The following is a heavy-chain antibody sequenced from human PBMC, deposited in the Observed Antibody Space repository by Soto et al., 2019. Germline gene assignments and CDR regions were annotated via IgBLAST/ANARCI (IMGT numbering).Heavy chain of an antibody. CDR2: ISAHNGNT. D-gene: IGHD1-1*01. Sequence: QVHLVQSGAEVKKPGASVKVSCQGSGYAFTTYGITWVRQAPGQGLEWMGWISAHNGNTNYPQKLQGRVTVTRDTSTSTAYMELRSLRYDDTAVYYCARGRYGDYWGQGALVTVSS. CDR3: ARGRYGDY. J-gene: IGHJ4*02. V-gene: IGHV1-18*01. CDR1: GYAFTTYG.